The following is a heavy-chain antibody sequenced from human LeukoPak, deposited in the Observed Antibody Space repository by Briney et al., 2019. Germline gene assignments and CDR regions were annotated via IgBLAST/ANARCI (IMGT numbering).Heavy chain of an antibody. D-gene: IGHD2-2*01. V-gene: IGHV1-69*04. Sequence: SVKVSCKASGGTFSNHGVSWVRQAPGQGLEWMGRIIPILGIANYAQKFQGRVTITADKSTSTAYMELSSLRSEDTAVYYCAGGYCSSTSCPTGGAFDIWGQGTMVTVSS. CDR3: AGGYCSSTSCPTGGAFDI. CDR2: IIPILGIA. CDR1: GGTFSNHG. J-gene: IGHJ3*02.